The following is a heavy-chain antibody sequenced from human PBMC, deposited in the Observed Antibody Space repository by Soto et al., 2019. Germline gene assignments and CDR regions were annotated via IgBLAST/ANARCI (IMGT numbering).Heavy chain of an antibody. CDR2: ISSSSGTI. Sequence: EVQLVESGGGLVQPGGSLRLSCSASGFTFSSYNMNWVRQAPGKGLEWVSYISSSSGTIYYADSVKGRFTISRDNAKNSLYLPMTSLRAEDTAVYYCASPRAYSYVLPDYWGQGTLVTVSS. D-gene: IGHD5-18*01. V-gene: IGHV3-48*01. CDR3: ASPRAYSYVLPDY. CDR1: GFTFSSYN. J-gene: IGHJ4*02.